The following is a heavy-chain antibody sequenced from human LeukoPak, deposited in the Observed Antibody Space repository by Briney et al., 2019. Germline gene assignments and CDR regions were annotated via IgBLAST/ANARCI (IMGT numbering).Heavy chain of an antibody. J-gene: IGHJ5*02. V-gene: IGHV3-7*01. D-gene: IGHD2-2*01. CDR2: IKQDGSEK. Sequence: GGSLRLSCAASGFTFSTYWMSWVRQAPGKGLEWVANIKQDGSEKYYVDSVKGRFTISRDNVKKSLFLQLNSLRAEDTAVYYCAREDIVVVPAARRFSSWGQGTLVTVSS. CDR1: GFTFSTYW. CDR3: AREDIVVVPAARRFSS.